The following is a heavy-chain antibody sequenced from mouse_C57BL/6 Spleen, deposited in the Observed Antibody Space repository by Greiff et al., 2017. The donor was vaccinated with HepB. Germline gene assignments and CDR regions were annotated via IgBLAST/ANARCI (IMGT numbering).Heavy chain of an antibody. J-gene: IGHJ3*01. D-gene: IGHD4-1*01. Sequence: QVQLQQSGAELVKPGASVKLSCKASGYTFTEYTIHWVKQRSGQGLEWIGWFYPGSGSIKYNEKFKDKATLTADKSSSTVYMGLSRLTSEDSAVYFCARHERGERDPNWVGAWFAYWGQGTLVTVSA. CDR2: FYPGSGSI. V-gene: IGHV1-62-2*01. CDR3: ARHERGERDPNWVGAWFAY. CDR1: GYTFTEYT.